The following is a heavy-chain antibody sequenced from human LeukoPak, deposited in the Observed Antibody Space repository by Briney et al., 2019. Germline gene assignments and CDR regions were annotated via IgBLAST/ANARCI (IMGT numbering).Heavy chain of an antibody. V-gene: IGHV3-7*04. D-gene: IGHD4-11*01. CDR3: ARVLLNYVCYFDY. CDR1: GFTFSSYW. J-gene: IGHJ4*02. CDR2: IKQDGSGR. Sequence: GGSLRLSCAASGFTFSSYWMSWVRQAPGKGLEWVASIKQDGSGRYYVDSVKGRFTISRDNAKNSLYLQMNSLRAEDTAVYYCARVLLNYVCYFDYWGQGTLVTVSS.